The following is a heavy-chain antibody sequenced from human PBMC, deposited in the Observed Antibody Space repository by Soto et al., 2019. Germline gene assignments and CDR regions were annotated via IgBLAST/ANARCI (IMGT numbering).Heavy chain of an antibody. J-gene: IGHJ3*02. CDR1: GFTFSSYA. CDR3: AKDGTLSFHAAFDI. V-gene: IGHV3-23*01. D-gene: IGHD1-7*01. Sequence: GGSLRLSCAASGFTFSSYAMSWVRQAPGKVLEWVSAISGSGGSTYYADSVKGRFTISRDNSKNTLYRQINSRRAEDTAVYYCAKDGTLSFHAAFDIWGPGTMVTVSS. CDR2: ISGSGGST.